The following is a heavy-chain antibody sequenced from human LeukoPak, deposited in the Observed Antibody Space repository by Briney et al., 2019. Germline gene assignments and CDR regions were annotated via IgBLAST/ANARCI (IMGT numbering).Heavy chain of an antibody. CDR1: GFTFSSYA. Sequence: GGSLRLSCAASGFTFSSYAMHWVRQAPGKGLEWVAVISYDGSNKYYADSVKGRFTISRDNSKNTLYLQMNSLRAEDTAVYYCARFVVGDAFDIWGQGTMVTISS. CDR3: ARFVVGDAFDI. J-gene: IGHJ3*02. D-gene: IGHD2-2*01. CDR2: ISYDGSNK. V-gene: IGHV3-30-3*01.